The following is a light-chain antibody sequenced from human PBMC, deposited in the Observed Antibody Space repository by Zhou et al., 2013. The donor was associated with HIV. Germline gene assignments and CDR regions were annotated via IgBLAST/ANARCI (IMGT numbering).Light chain of an antibody. CDR1: EEITNY. J-gene: IGKJ1*01. V-gene: IGKV1-27*01. CDR3: QQSYSTPWT. CDR2: GAS. Sequence: DIQMTQSPSSLSASIGDRVTIACRANEEITNYLAWYQHKPGAVPKLLIYGASTLHSGVPSRFSGRGSGTHFTLTISSLQPEDVATYYCQQSYSTPWTFGQGTKVEIK.